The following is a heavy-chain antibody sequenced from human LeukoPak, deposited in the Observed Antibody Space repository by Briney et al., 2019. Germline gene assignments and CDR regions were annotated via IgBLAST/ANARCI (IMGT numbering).Heavy chain of an antibody. D-gene: IGHD1-26*01. V-gene: IGHV5-51*01. J-gene: IGHJ3*02. Sequence: GASLKISCKGSGYIFTHYWIGWVRQLPGKGLEWMGIIYPGDSDTRYSPSFQGQVTISADKSISTAYLQWSSLKASDSAMYFCARLGGSYYSAFDIWGQGTMVAVSS. CDR1: GYIFTHYW. CDR3: ARLGGSYYSAFDI. CDR2: IYPGDSDT.